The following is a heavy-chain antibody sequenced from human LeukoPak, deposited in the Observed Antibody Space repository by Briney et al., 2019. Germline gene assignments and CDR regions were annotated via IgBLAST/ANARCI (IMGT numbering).Heavy chain of an antibody. CDR2: ITGSGGST. J-gene: IGHJ4*02. CDR3: AKVKEGIQLWFFFDY. Sequence: TGGSLRLSCAASGFTFSSYAMSGVRQAPRKGLEWVASITGSGGSTYYADSVTGRFTISSDNHKNKLYLQINSLRADDTAVYYCAKVKEGIQLWFFFDYWGQGTLVTVSS. CDR1: GFTFSSYA. V-gene: IGHV3-23*01. D-gene: IGHD5-18*01.